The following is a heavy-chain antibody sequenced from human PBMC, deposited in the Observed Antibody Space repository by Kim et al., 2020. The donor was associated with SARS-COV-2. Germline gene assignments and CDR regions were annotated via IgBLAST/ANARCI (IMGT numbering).Heavy chain of an antibody. CDR2: ISGSGGST. D-gene: IGHD3-22*01. CDR3: AKWARGGSGYYRPMLNAAPTSYFDY. V-gene: IGHV3-23*01. CDR1: GFTFSSYA. J-gene: IGHJ4*02. Sequence: GGSLRLSCAASGFTFSSYAMSWVRQAPGKGLEWVSAISGSGGSTYYADSVKGRFTISRDNSKNTLYLQMNSLRAEDTAVYYCAKWARGGSGYYRPMLNAAPTSYFDYWGQGTLVTVSS.